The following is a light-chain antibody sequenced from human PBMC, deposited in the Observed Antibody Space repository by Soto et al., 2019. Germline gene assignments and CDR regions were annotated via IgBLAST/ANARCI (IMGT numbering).Light chain of an antibody. CDR2: AAS. Sequence: DIQMTQSPSSLSASVGDRVTITCRASQGILTYLAWYQQKPGQAPELLIQAASTLQPGVPSRFSGSGSGTEFTLTINSLQPEDVATYYCQKYDSAPWTFGQGTKVDIK. CDR3: QKYDSAPWT. CDR1: QGILTY. J-gene: IGKJ1*01. V-gene: IGKV1-27*01.